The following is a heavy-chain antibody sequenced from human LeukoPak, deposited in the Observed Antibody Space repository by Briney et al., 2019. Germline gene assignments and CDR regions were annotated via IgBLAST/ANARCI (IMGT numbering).Heavy chain of an antibody. Sequence: PGGSLRLSCAASGITFSVYWISWVRQAPGKGLEWVANIKPDGSEKYYVDSVKGRFTIYRDNGRTSLFLQMNSLRAEDTAVYYCARLRGVYSFDYWGQGTLVTVSS. J-gene: IGHJ4*02. CDR3: ARLRGVYSFDY. CDR1: GITFSVYW. D-gene: IGHD3-10*01. V-gene: IGHV3-7*01. CDR2: IKPDGSEK.